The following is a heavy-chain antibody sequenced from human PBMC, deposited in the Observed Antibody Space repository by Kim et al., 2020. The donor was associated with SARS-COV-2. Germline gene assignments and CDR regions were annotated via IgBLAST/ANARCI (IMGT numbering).Heavy chain of an antibody. J-gene: IGHJ4*02. D-gene: IGHD6-19*01. CDR3: AREIAVAGSGGKYYFDY. Sequence: LKSRVTISVDTSKKQFSLKLSSVTAADTAVYYCAREIAVAGSGGKYYFDYWGQGTLVTVSS. V-gene: IGHV4-34*01.